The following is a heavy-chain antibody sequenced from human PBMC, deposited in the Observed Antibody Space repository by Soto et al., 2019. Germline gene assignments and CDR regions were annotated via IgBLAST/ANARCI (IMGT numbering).Heavy chain of an antibody. CDR2: VNPIVSMS. D-gene: IGHD3-10*01. CDR1: GDTFNFYS. J-gene: IGHJ4*02. Sequence: QVQLVQSGAEVKRPGSSVKVSCKASGDTFNFYSINWVRQAPGLGLEWMGRVNPIVSMSNYAQKFQGRVTVTAEKSTSTGHMELSSLRSEDTAIYYCASSYGSGYRAFDYWGQGALVTVSS. V-gene: IGHV1-69*02. CDR3: ASSYGSGYRAFDY.